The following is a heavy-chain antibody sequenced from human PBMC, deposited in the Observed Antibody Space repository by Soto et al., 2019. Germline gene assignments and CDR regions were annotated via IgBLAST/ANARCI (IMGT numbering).Heavy chain of an antibody. D-gene: IGHD6-19*01. CDR1: GGSFSGYY. J-gene: IGHJ5*02. Sequence: SETLSLTCAVYGGSFSGYYWSWIRQPPGKGLEWIGEINHSGSTNYNPSLQRRVTISVDTSKNQFSLKLSSVTAADTAVYYCAREAVLSSGWYGPRNWFDPWGQGTLVTVSS. CDR2: INHSGST. V-gene: IGHV4-34*01. CDR3: AREAVLSSGWYGPRNWFDP.